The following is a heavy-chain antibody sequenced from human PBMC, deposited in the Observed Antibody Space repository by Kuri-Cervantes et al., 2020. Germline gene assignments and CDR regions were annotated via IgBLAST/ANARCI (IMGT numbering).Heavy chain of an antibody. CDR1: GFTFSYAW. CDR2: IYSGGST. CDR3: ARDKGFGELSQYGMDV. Sequence: GGSLRLSCAASGFTFSYAWMNWVRQAPGKGLEWVSVIYSGGSTYYADSVKGRFTISRDNSKNTLYLQMNSLRAEDTAVYYCARDKGFGELSQYGMDVWGQGTTVTVSS. J-gene: IGHJ6*02. V-gene: IGHV3-66*02. D-gene: IGHD3-10*01.